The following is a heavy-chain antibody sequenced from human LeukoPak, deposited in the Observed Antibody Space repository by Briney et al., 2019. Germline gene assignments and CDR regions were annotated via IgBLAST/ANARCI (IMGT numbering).Heavy chain of an antibody. Sequence: GASVKVSCKASGYTFATYYMFWVRQVPGQGPEWMGWINPNNGRTNYAHNFQDRVTMTTDTSITTAYMELSRLKSDDTAVYYCATLSPWGVLGMDYWGQGTLVTVSS. V-gene: IGHV1-2*07. J-gene: IGHJ4*02. CDR2: INPNNGRT. CDR3: ATLSPWGVLGMDY. CDR1: GYTFATYY. D-gene: IGHD2/OR15-2a*01.